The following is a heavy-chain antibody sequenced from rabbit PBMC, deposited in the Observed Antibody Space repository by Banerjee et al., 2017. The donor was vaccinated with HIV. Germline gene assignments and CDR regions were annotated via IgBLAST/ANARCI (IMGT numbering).Heavy chain of an antibody. CDR2: IYTGSGIT. CDR1: GFTISSSYW. CDR3: ARDSSSGGWAFDL. V-gene: IGHV1S45*01. J-gene: IGHJ4*01. Sequence: QEQLVESGGGLVQPEGSLTLTCTASGFTISSSYWICWVRQAPGKGLEWIGCIYTGSGITYYASWVISRFTISKTSSTTVTLQMTSLTAADTATYFCARDSSSGGWAFDLWGQGTLVTVS. D-gene: IGHD1-1*01.